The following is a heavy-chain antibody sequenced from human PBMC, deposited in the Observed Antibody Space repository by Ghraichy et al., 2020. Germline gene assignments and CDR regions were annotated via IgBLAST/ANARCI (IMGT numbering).Heavy chain of an antibody. CDR3: ATLTVTYIWFDP. Sequence: ASVKVSCKVSGYTLTELSMHWVRQAPGKGLEWMGGFDPEDGETIYAQKFQGRVTMTEDTSTDTAYMELSSLRSEDTAVYYCATLTVTYIWFDPWGQGTLVPVSS. CDR1: GYTLTELS. J-gene: IGHJ5*02. V-gene: IGHV1-24*01. D-gene: IGHD4-11*01. CDR2: FDPEDGET.